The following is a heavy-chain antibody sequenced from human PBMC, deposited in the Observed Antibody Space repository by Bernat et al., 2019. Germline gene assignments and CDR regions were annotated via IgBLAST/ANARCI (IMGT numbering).Heavy chain of an antibody. D-gene: IGHD1-1*01. CDR3: AREVSLQLERRAPHNWFDP. Sequence: QVQLVESGGGLVKPGGSLRLSCAASGFTFSDYYMSWIRQAPGKGLEWVSYISGSSSYTNYADSVKGRFTISRDNAKNSLYLQMNSLRAEDTAVYYCAREVSLQLERRAPHNWFDPWGQGTLVTVSS. J-gene: IGHJ5*02. V-gene: IGHV3-11*05. CDR1: GFTFSDYY. CDR2: ISGSSSYT.